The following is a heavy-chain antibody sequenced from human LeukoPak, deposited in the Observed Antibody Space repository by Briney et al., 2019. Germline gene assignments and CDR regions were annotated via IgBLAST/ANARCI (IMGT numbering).Heavy chain of an antibody. J-gene: IGHJ4*02. CDR3: ARGRGSGSFGNY. Sequence: SETLSLTCAVYGGSFSGYYWSWIRQPPGKGLEWIGEINHSGSTNYNPSLKSRVTISVDMSKNQFSLKLSSVTAADTAVYYCARGRGSGSFGNYWGQGTLVTVSS. V-gene: IGHV4-34*01. CDR2: INHSGST. CDR1: GGSFSGYY. D-gene: IGHD6-19*01.